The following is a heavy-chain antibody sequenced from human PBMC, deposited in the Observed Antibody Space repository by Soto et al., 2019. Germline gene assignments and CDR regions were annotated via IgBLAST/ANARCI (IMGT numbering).Heavy chain of an antibody. CDR2: ISGSGGST. Sequence: PGGSLRLSCAASGFTFSSYAMSWVRQAPGKGLEWVSAISGSGGSTYYADSVKGRFTISRDNSKNTLYLQMNSLRAEDTAVYYCAKVSDTAMEAYYYYYMDVWGKGTTVTVSS. V-gene: IGHV3-23*01. D-gene: IGHD5-18*01. CDR3: AKVSDTAMEAYYYYYMDV. J-gene: IGHJ6*03. CDR1: GFTFSSYA.